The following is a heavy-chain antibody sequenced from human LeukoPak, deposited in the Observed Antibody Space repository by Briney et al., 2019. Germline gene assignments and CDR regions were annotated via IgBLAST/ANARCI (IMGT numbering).Heavy chain of an antibody. Sequence: ASVKVSCKASGYTFPGYYMHWVRQAPGPGLEWMGWINPNSGGTNYAQKFQGRVTMTRDTSISTAYMELSRLRSDDTAVFYCARASSGWAFDSWGQGTLVTVSS. CDR3: ARASSGWAFDS. V-gene: IGHV1-2*02. J-gene: IGHJ4*02. D-gene: IGHD6-19*01. CDR1: GYTFPGYY. CDR2: INPNSGGT.